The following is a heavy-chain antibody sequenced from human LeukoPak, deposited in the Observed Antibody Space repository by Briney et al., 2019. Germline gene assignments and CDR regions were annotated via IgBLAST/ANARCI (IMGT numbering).Heavy chain of an antibody. CDR2: IHSGGTT. D-gene: IGHD2/OR15-2a*01. J-gene: IGHJ4*02. CDR1: GFTVSANS. Sequence: GGSLRLSCAASGFTVSANSLNWVRQAPGKGLEWVSIIHSGGTTNYADSVKGRFTISRDNSKNTLFLQMKSLRAEDTAVYYCARGAMSTFARFDSWGQGTLVTVSS. CDR3: ARGAMSTFARFDS. V-gene: IGHV3-66*01.